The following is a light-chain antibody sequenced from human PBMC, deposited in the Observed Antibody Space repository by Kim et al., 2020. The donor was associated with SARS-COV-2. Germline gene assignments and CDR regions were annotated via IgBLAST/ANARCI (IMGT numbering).Light chain of an antibody. CDR2: EDD. CDR3: QSYNRSIVV. CDR1: RGSIDDNY. Sequence: KTVTISCTRSRGSIDDNYVQWYQQRPGGGPTTVIYEDDQRPSGVPDRFSGSIDKSSNSASLTISGLKPEDEADYYCQSYNRSIVVFGGGTKLTVL. J-gene: IGLJ2*01. V-gene: IGLV6-57*03.